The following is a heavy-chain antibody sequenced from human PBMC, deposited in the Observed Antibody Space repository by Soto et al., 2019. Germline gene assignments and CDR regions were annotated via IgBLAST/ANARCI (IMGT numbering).Heavy chain of an antibody. J-gene: IGHJ6*02. V-gene: IGHV1-69*01. CDR2: IIPVVRTA. CDR3: AGAGGGELERMVAPGGMDA. Sequence: LLQSGAEVKKPGSSVKVSCRASGDNFNTYDFNWVRLAPGQGVEWMGGIIPVVRTANYPQIFQGRHTIVAEDSAKTVYMDLGSLGSEDAAVYYCAGAGGGELERMVAPGGMDAWGQGTTVIVSS. D-gene: IGHD2-8*01. CDR1: GDNFNTYD.